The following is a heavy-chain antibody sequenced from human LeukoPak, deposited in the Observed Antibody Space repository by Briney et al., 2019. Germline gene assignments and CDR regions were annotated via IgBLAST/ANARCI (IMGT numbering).Heavy chain of an antibody. V-gene: IGHV1-2*02. J-gene: IGHJ1*01. CDR3: ARGQFRTTNSGTWGLRP. CDR2: INPNNGET. CDR1: GYSLSDYY. Sequence: ASVKVSCKASGYSLSDYYLHWMRQAPGQRPEWMAWINPNNGETKIAQKFQGRVTMTRDTSINTAYMEVSSLRPDDTAVYFCARGQFRTTNSGTWGLRPWGQGTLVTVTS. D-gene: IGHD3-16*01.